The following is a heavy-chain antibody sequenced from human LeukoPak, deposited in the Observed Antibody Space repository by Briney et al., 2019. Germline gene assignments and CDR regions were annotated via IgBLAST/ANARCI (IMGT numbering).Heavy chain of an antibody. V-gene: IGHV3-30*02. D-gene: IGHD3-3*01. CDR1: GCTFSSYG. CDR3: AEEGRYYDFWSGLIDY. Sequence: GESLRLSCAASGCTFSSYGMHWVRQAPGKGLEWVAFIRYDGSNKYYADSVKGRFTISRDNSKNTMYLQMNSLRPQDMAVCYSAEEGRYYDFWSGLIDYWGQGTLVTVSS. CDR2: IRYDGSNK. J-gene: IGHJ4*02.